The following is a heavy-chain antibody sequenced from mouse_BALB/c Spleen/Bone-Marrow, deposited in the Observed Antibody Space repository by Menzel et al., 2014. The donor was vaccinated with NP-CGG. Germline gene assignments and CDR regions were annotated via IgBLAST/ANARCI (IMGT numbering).Heavy chain of an antibody. CDR1: GFTFSSYA. CDR2: ISSGGRYT. CDR3: ARHGITRLLDY. J-gene: IGHJ2*01. V-gene: IGHV5-9-3*01. Sequence: EVKLVESGGGLVKPGGTLRLSCAASGFTFSSYAMSWVRQTPEKRLEWVATISSGGRYTNYPVSVKGPFTIARDNAKNTLCLQMSSLRYEHTAMYYCARHGITRLLDYWGQGTTRTVSS. D-gene: IGHD2-4*01.